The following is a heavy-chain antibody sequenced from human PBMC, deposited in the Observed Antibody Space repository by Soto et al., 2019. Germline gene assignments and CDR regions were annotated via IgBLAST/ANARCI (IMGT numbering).Heavy chain of an antibody. J-gene: IGHJ4*02. CDR3: AAPADGWYGTPIDY. D-gene: IGHD6-19*01. V-gene: IGHV3-23*01. CDR1: GFTFSSYA. Sequence: PGGSLRLSCAASGFTFSSYAMSWVRQAPGKGLEWVSAISGSGGSTYYAESVKGRFTISRDNSKNTLYLQMNSLRAEDTAVYYCAAPADGWYGTPIDYWGQGTLVTVSS. CDR2: ISGSGGST.